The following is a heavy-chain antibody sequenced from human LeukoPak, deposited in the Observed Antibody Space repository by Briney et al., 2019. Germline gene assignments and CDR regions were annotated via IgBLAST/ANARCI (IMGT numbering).Heavy chain of an antibody. CDR1: GGSISSYY. CDR3: ARHAQMVYATKYYYYYMDV. D-gene: IGHD2-8*01. V-gene: IGHV4-59*08. CDR2: IHDSGST. Sequence: PSETLSLTCTVSGGSISSYYWSWIRQPPGKGLEWIGYIHDSGSTNYNPSLKSRVTISVDTSKNQFSLKLNSMTAADTAVYYCARHAQMVYATKYYYYYMDVWGKGTMVTVSS. J-gene: IGHJ6*03.